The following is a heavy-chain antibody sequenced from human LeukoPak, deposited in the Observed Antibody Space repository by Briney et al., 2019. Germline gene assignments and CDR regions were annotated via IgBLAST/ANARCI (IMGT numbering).Heavy chain of an antibody. V-gene: IGHV4-59*01. CDR2: IYYSGST. D-gene: IGHD6-19*01. CDR1: GGSISSYY. Sequence: PSETLSLTCTVSGGSISSYYWSWIRQPPGKGLEWIGYIYYSGSTNYNPSLKSRVTISVDTSKNQFSLKLSSVTAADTAVYYCARVNAQWLAYFDYWGQGTPVTVSS. CDR3: ARVNAQWLAYFDY. J-gene: IGHJ4*02.